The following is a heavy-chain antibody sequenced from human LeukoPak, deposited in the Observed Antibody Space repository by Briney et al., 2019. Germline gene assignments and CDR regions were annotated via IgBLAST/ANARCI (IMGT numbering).Heavy chain of an antibody. CDR3: ATGRRVPAAPLRKYYYYMDV. CDR1: GYTFTSYD. CDR2: LNPNSGNT. V-gene: IGHV1-8*01. Sequence: ASVKVSCKASGYTFTSYDINWVRQATGQGLEWMGWLNPNSGNTGYAQKFQGRVTMTRNTSISTAYMELSSLRSEDTAVYYCATGRRVPAAPLRKYYYYMDVWGKGTTVTVSS. D-gene: IGHD2-2*01. J-gene: IGHJ6*03.